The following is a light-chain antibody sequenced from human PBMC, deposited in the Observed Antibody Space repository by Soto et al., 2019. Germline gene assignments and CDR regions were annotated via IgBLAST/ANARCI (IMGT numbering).Light chain of an antibody. Sequence: EIVLTQSPGTLCLSPGERATLSCRASQSVNSNLAWYQQKPGQAPRLLMYDASSRATAIPDRFSGSGSGTDFTLTINRLESEDFAVYYCQQYGNSRTFGQGAKVDIK. J-gene: IGKJ1*01. CDR1: QSVNSN. CDR2: DAS. CDR3: QQYGNSRT. V-gene: IGKV3-20*01.